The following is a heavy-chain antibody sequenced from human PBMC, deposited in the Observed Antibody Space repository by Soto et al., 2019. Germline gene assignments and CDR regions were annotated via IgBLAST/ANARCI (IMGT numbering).Heavy chain of an antibody. V-gene: IGHV1-3*01. CDR1: GFTFSSSA. Sequence: ASVKVSCKASGFTFSSSAMHWLRQAPGQRLEWMGWINAGNGNTKYSQKFQGRVTITRDTSASTAYMELSSLRSEDTAVYYCARDVGGMDVWGQGTTVTVSS. D-gene: IGHD1-26*01. J-gene: IGHJ6*02. CDR2: INAGNGNT. CDR3: ARDVGGMDV.